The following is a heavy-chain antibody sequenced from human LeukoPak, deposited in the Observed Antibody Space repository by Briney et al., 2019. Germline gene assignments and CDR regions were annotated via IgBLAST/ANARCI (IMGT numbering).Heavy chain of an antibody. CDR3: ARQTGSGLFILP. V-gene: IGHV4-38-2*02. D-gene: IGHD3/OR15-3a*01. CDR2: IYYSGNT. Sequence: NPSETLSLTCTVSGYSISNGYYWGWIRQPPGKGLEWVGSIYYSGNTYYNASLKSQVSISIDTSKNQFSLRLTSVTAADTAVYYCARQTGSGLFILPGGQGTLVTVSS. J-gene: IGHJ4*02. CDR1: GYSISNGYY.